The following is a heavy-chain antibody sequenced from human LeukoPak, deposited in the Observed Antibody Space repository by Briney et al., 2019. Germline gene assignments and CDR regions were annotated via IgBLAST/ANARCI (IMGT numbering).Heavy chain of an antibody. CDR3: AKDGGEYYDILTGYYPRLYYMDV. CDR2: ISVSGVST. V-gene: IGHV3-23*01. CDR1: GFTVSSNE. Sequence: GGSLRLSCAASGFTVSSNEMSWVRQAPGKGLEWVSSISVSGVSTYFADSVKGRFTISSDNLKNTLYLQMNSLRAEDTAVYYCAKDGGEYYDILTGYYPRLYYMDVWGKGTTVTISS. J-gene: IGHJ6*03. D-gene: IGHD3-9*01.